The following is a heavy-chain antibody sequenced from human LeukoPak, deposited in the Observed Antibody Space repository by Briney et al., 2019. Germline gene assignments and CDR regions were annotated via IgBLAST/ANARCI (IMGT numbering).Heavy chain of an antibody. CDR1: GYTFTSYD. CDR2: MNPHSGNT. J-gene: IGHJ3*02. V-gene: IGHV1-8*01. D-gene: IGHD3-22*01. Sequence: GASVKVSCKASGYTFTSYDINWVRQATGQGLEWMGWMNPHSGNTGYAQNFQGRVTMTRNTSISTAYMELSSLRSDDTAVYYCARDETYYYDSSGYGPPAFDIWGQGTMVTVSS. CDR3: ARDETYYYDSSGYGPPAFDI.